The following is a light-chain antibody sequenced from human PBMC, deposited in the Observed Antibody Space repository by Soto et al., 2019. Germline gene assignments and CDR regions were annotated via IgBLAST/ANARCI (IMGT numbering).Light chain of an antibody. V-gene: IGLV2-8*01. J-gene: IGLJ2*01. CDR2: DVS. CDR3: ASYGGSDNLI. Sequence: QSVLTQPPSASGSPGQSVTISCTGTSSDVGGYDYVSWYQQHPGKAPKVLIYDVSQRPSGVPDRFSGSKSGNTASLTVSGLQAVDEADYYCASYGGSDNLIFGGGTKLTVL. CDR1: SSDVGGYDY.